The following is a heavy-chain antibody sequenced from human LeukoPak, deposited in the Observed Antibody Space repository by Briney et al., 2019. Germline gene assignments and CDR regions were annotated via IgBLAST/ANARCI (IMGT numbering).Heavy chain of an antibody. V-gene: IGHV3-74*01. J-gene: IGHJ3*02. Sequence: GGSLRLPCAASGFTFSSYWMHWVRQAPGKGLVWVSRINTDGSSTSYADSVKGRFTISRDNAKNTLYLQMNSLRAEDTAVYYCARDVGTVVTYDAFDIWGQGTMVTVSS. CDR2: INTDGSST. CDR1: GFTFSSYW. CDR3: ARDVGTVVTYDAFDI. D-gene: IGHD4-23*01.